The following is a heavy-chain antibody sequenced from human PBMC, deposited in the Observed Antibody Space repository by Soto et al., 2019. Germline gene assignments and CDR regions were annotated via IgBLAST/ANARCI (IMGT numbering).Heavy chain of an antibody. Sequence: HVQLVQSGAEVKKPGSSVKFSCKAPGGTFSSYAISWVRQAPGQGLEWMGGIIPIFGTAKYAQKFQGRVTITADESTSTGYMELSSLRSEDTAVYYCARSQGGSSSLDIYYYYYYGMDVWGQGTTVTVSS. CDR1: GGTFSSYA. CDR3: ARSQGGSSSLDIYYYYYYGMDV. CDR2: IIPIFGTA. D-gene: IGHD2-15*01. J-gene: IGHJ6*02. V-gene: IGHV1-69*01.